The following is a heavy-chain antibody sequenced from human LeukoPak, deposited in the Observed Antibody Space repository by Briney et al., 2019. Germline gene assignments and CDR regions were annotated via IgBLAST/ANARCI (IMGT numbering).Heavy chain of an antibody. V-gene: IGHV4-59*08. J-gene: IGHJ4*02. CDR3: ARAIEVGAMTPFDY. Sequence: SETLSLTCTVSGGSISSFYWSWIRQPPGKGLEWIGYIYYTGSTNYNSSLKSRVTISVDTSKNQFSLKLTSVTAADTAVYYCARAIEVGAMTPFDYWGQGTLVTVSS. D-gene: IGHD1-26*01. CDR2: IYYTGST. CDR1: GGSISSFY.